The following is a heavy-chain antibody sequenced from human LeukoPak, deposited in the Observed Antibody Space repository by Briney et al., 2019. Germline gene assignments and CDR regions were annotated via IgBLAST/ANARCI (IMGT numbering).Heavy chain of an antibody. J-gene: IGHJ5*02. Sequence: SETLSLTCTVSGYSISSGYYWGWIRQPPGKGLEWIGSIYHSGSTYYNPSLKSRVTISVDTSKNQFSLKLSSVTAADTAVYYCASAVYYGGNSGNWFDPWGQGTLVTVSS. CDR2: IYHSGST. V-gene: IGHV4-38-2*02. CDR3: ASAVYYGGNSGNWFDP. CDR1: GYSISSGYY. D-gene: IGHD4-23*01.